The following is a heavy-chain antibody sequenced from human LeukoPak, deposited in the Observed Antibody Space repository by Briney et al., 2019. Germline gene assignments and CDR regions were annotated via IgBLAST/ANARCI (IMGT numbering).Heavy chain of an antibody. CDR2: ISGSGGNT. CDR3: AKALGGYHFDY. V-gene: IGHV3-23*01. J-gene: IGHJ4*02. Sequence: GGSLRFSCAASGFTFSSYGMSWVRQAPGKGLEWVSSISGSGGNTYYADSVKGRFTISRDNSTNTLFLHMNSLRAEDTAVYYCAKALGGYHFDYWGQGTLVTVSS. D-gene: IGHD3-16*01. CDR1: GFTFSSYG.